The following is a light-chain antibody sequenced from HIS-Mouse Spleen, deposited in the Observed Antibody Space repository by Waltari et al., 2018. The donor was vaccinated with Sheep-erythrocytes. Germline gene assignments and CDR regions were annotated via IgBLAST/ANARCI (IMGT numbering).Light chain of an antibody. J-gene: IGLJ3*02. CDR1: NIGSKS. CDR2: DES. CDR3: QVWDSSSDHPV. V-gene: IGLV3-21*03. Sequence: SYVLTQPPSVSVAPGKTARITCGGNNIGSKSVHWYQQKPGQAPVLVVYDESDRPSGMPERFSGSNSGNTATLTISRVEAGDEADYYCQVWDSSSDHPVFGGGTKLTVL.